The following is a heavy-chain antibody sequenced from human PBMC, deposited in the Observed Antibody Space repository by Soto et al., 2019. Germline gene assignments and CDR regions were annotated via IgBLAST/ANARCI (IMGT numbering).Heavy chain of an antibody. D-gene: IGHD2-15*01. CDR3: VRCYCSLGSCYACWHFDL. J-gene: IGHJ2*01. CDR1: GYTFNDYA. Sequence: QVRLVQSGDEVKKPGASVKVSCQASGYTFNDYAVSWVRQAPGQGLEWMGWISPSTGDTDQARNFQDRITMTLDTSTNTAYVELRSLRSDDTAVYYCVRCYCSLGSCYACWHFDLWGRGTLVTVSS. V-gene: IGHV1-18*01. CDR2: ISPSTGDT.